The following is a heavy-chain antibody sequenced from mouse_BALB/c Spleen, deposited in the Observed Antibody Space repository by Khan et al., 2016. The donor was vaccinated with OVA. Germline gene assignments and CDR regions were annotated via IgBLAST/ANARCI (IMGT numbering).Heavy chain of an antibody. Sequence: VQLQQSGTELARPGASVKLSCKASGYTFTSYWMQWVKQRPGQGLEWIGAIYPGDGNTRYTQKFKGKATLTADKSSSTAYMQLSRLASEDSAVYFCVRGGITTGYFDYWGQGTTLTVSS. V-gene: IGHV1-87*01. D-gene: IGHD1-1*01. J-gene: IGHJ2*01. CDR1: GYTFTSYW. CDR3: VRGGITTGYFDY. CDR2: IYPGDGNT.